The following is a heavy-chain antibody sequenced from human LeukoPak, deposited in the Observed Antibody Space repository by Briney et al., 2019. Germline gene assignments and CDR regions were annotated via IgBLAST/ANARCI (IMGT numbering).Heavy chain of an antibody. CDR3: ARLVVTASSDAFDI. CDR1: GGSFSGYY. J-gene: IGHJ3*02. Sequence: TSETLSLTCAVYGGSFSGYYWSWIRQPPGKGLEWIGEINHSGSTNYNPSLKSRVTISVDTSKNQFSLKLSSVTAADTAVYYCARLVVTASSDAFDIWGQGTMVTVSS. D-gene: IGHD2-21*02. CDR2: INHSGST. V-gene: IGHV4-34*01.